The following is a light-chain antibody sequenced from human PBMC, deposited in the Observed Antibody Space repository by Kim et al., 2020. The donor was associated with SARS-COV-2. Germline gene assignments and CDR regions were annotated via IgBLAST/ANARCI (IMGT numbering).Light chain of an antibody. Sequence: SYELTQPPSVSVAPGQTARITCGGNNIGSKSVNWYQQKPGQAPVSVIYYDSDRPSGIPERFSGSNSGNTATLTISWVEAGDEADYYCQVWESSSDNVIFGGGTQLTVL. CDR1: NIGSKS. CDR3: QVWESSSDNVI. V-gene: IGLV3-21*01. J-gene: IGLJ2*01. CDR2: YDS.